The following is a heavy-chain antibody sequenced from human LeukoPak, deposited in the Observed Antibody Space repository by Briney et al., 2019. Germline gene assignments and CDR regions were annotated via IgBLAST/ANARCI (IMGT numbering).Heavy chain of an antibody. J-gene: IGHJ4*02. CDR3: ARSKNYDILTGYYRDLKYEFDY. CDR1: GGTFSSYA. D-gene: IGHD3-9*01. CDR2: INPNSGGT. V-gene: IGHV1-2*02. Sequence: ASVKVSCKASGGTFSSYAISWVRQAPGQGLEWMGWINPNSGGTNYAQKFQGRVTMTRDTSISTAYMELSRLRSDDTAVYYCARSKNYDILTGYYRDLKYEFDYWGQGTLVTVSS.